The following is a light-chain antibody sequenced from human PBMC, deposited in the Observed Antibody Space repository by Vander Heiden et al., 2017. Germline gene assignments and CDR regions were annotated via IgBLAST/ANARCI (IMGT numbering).Light chain of an antibody. CDR2: DVS. CDR3: CSYAGSYTFVV. J-gene: IGLJ2*01. CDR1: SSDVAIYNY. V-gene: IGLV2-11*01. Sequence: QSALTQPRPVSASPGQSVTTSCTGTSSDVAIYNYVPCYQQHPGKAPKLMIYDVSKRPSGVPDRFSGSKSGNTASLTISGLQAEDEADYYCCSYAGSYTFVVFGGGTKLTVL.